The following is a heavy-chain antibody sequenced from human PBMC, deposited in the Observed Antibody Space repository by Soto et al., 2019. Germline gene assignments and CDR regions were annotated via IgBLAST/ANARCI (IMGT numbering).Heavy chain of an antibody. D-gene: IGHD3-10*01. V-gene: IGHV3-33*01. Sequence: GGSLRLSCAGSGFTFSSYGMHWVRQAPGKGLEWVAVIWYDGSNKYYADSVKGRFTISRDNSKNTLYLQMNSLRAEDTAVYYCARDWGITMVRGVKVYYYGMEVWGQGTTVTVSS. CDR1: GFTFSSYG. J-gene: IGHJ6*02. CDR2: IWYDGSNK. CDR3: ARDWGITMVRGVKVYYYGMEV.